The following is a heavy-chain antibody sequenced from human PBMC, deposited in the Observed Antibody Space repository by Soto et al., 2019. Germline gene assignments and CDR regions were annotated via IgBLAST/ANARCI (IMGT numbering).Heavy chain of an antibody. J-gene: IGHJ5*02. CDR1: GYSISCSNW. Sequence: SETRSLTCAVSGYSISCSNWWGFIRQPPGKGLEWIGYIYYSGSTYYNPSLKSRVTMSVDTSKNQFSLKLSSVTAVDTAVYYCARKSSGSAFDPWGQGTLVTVSS. D-gene: IGHD6-19*01. CDR3: ARKSSGSAFDP. V-gene: IGHV4-28*01. CDR2: IYYSGST.